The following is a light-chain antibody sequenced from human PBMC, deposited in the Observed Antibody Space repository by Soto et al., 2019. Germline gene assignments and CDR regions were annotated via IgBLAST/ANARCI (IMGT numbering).Light chain of an antibody. V-gene: IGLV2-14*01. J-gene: IGLJ2*01. CDR3: AAWDDSLSAVV. Sequence: QSALTQPASVSGSPGQSITISCTGTSSDVGGYNYVSWYQQHPGKAPKLMIYEVSNRPSGVSFRFSGSKSGNTASLTISGLQAEDEADYFCAAWDDSLSAVVFGGGTKLTVL. CDR2: EVS. CDR1: SSDVGGYNY.